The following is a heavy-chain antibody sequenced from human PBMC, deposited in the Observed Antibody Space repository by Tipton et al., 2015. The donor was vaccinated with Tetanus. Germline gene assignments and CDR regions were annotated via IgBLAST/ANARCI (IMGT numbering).Heavy chain of an antibody. CDR1: GDSVSSISAA. Sequence: GLVKPSQTLSLTCAISGDSVSSISAAWNWIRQFPSRGLEWLGRTYYRSKWYNDYAVSVKSRITINPDTSKNQFPLQLNSVTPEDTAVYYCARDIPLFSNTLTGPSGWFDPWGQGTLVTVSS. J-gene: IGHJ5*02. CDR2: TYYRSKWYN. CDR3: ARDIPLFSNTLTGPSGWFDP. D-gene: IGHD3-9*01. V-gene: IGHV6-1*01.